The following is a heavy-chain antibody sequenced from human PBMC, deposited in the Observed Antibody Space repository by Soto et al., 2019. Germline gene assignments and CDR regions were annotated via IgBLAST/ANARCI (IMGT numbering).Heavy chain of an antibody. J-gene: IGHJ4*02. CDR3: ARGRYGDY. Sequence: QVHLVQSGAEVKKPGASVKVSCKGSGYAFTTYGITWARQAPGQGLEWMGWISAHNGNTNYAQKLEGRVTVTRDTSTSTAYMELRSLRSDVTAVYYCARGRYGDYWGQGALVTVSS. D-gene: IGHD1-1*01. CDR2: ISAHNGNT. CDR1: GYAFTTYG. V-gene: IGHV1-18*01.